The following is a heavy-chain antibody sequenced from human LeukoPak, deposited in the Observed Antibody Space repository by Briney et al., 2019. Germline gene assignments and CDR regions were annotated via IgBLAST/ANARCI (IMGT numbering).Heavy chain of an antibody. D-gene: IGHD3-16*02. CDR1: GFTFSSYS. J-gene: IGHJ4*02. V-gene: IGHV3-48*04. Sequence: GGSLRLSCAASGFTFSSYSMNWVPQAPGKGLEWVSYISSSSSTIYYADSVKGRFTISRDNAKNSLYLQMNSLRAEDTAVYYCASAHYDYVWGSYRHSNFDYWGQGTLVTVSP. CDR2: ISSSSSTI. CDR3: ASAHYDYVWGSYRHSNFDY.